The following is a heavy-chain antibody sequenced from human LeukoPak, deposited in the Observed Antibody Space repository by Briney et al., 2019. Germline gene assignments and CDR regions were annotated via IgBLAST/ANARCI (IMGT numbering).Heavy chain of an antibody. CDR3: ARHGGYSSSWHRIDAFDI. Sequence: SETLSLTRIVSGGSIRSYYWRWIRQPPGKGLEGIGHIYYSGSTNYNPSLKSRVTISVDTSKNQFSLKLSSVTAADTAVYYCARHGGYSSSWHRIDAFDIWGQGTMVTVSS. J-gene: IGHJ3*02. D-gene: IGHD6-13*01. CDR2: IYYSGST. V-gene: IGHV4-59*08. CDR1: GGSIRSYY.